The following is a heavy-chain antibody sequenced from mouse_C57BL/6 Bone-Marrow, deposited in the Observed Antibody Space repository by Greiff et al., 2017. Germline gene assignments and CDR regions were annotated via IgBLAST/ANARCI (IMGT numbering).Heavy chain of an antibody. J-gene: IGHJ2*01. CDR3: ARYSTSVVSLDY. CDR2: IRNKANGYTT. D-gene: IGHD1-1*01. CDR1: GFTFTDYY. Sequence: EVQLVESGGGLVQPGGSLSLSCAASGFTFTDYYMSWVRQPPGKALEWLGVIRNKANGYTTEYSASVKGRFTISRDNSQTILYLQMNALRAENISTYCCARYSTSVVSLDYWGQGTTLTVSS. V-gene: IGHV7-3*01.